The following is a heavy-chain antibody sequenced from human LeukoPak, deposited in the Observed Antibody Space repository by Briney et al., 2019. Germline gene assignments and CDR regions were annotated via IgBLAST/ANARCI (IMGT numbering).Heavy chain of an antibody. V-gene: IGHV3-23*01. D-gene: IGHD3-9*01. CDR1: GFTFSNYA. CDR2: TSATGGST. Sequence: GGSLRLSCVASGFTFSNYAMIWVRQAPGKGLEWVSATSATGGSTYYADSVKGRFTIPRDNSKKTLYLQMNSLTVEDTAVYYCARGGLDWLLYSQFDYWGQGTLVTASS. CDR3: ARGGLDWLLYSQFDY. J-gene: IGHJ4*02.